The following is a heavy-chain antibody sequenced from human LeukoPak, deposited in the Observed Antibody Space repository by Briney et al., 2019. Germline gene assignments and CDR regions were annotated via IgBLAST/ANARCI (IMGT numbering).Heavy chain of an antibody. J-gene: IGHJ5*02. D-gene: IGHD3-22*01. CDR3: ARESYDSSGYDNWFDP. Sequence: GGSLRVSCAPSGYTFSSYCMSWVRQALGKGLEWVANIKQDGSEKYYVDSVKGGFTISRDNAKNSLYLQMNSLRAEDTAVYYCARESYDSSGYDNWFDPWGQGTLVTVSS. CDR1: GYTFSSYC. CDR2: IKQDGSEK. V-gene: IGHV3-7*01.